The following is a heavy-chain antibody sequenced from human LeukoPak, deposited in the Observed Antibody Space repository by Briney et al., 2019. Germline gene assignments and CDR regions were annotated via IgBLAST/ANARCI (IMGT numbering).Heavy chain of an antibody. CDR2: IWYDGSNK. CDR1: GFTFSSYG. CDR3: ARGRTTVNP. J-gene: IGHJ5*02. V-gene: IGHV3-33*01. D-gene: IGHD4-17*01. Sequence: PGGSLRLSCAASGFTFSSYGTHWVRQAPGKGLEWVAVIWYDGSNKYYADSVKGRFIISRDNSKNTLYLQMNSLRAEDTAVYYCARGRTTVNPWGQGTLVTVSS.